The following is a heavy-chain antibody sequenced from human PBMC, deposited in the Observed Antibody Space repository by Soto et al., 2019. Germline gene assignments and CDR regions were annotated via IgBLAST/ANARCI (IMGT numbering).Heavy chain of an antibody. CDR3: ARPPGYISDWYYFDL. D-gene: IGHD3-9*01. CDR2: ISPRSGGT. Sequence: ASVKVSCKASGYTFIDYYMHWVRQAPGQGFEWMGRISPRSGGTNYAQKFQGRVTMTWDTSPNTAYMELSSLISEDTAVYYCARPPGYISDWYYFDLWGQGTLVTVSS. V-gene: IGHV1-2*02. J-gene: IGHJ4*02. CDR1: GYTFIDYY.